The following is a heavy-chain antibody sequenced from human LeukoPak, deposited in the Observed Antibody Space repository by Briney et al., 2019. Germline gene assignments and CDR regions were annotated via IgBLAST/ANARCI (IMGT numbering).Heavy chain of an antibody. Sequence: GGSLRLSCAASGFSFSYFAMSWVRQSPGKGLEWVAGINSGGGTTFYLDSVKGRFTISRDNPKTTLFLQMNNLRVDDTAVYFCAKDPSSGFADGDAFDIWGQGTLVTVSS. D-gene: IGHD3-10*01. V-gene: IGHV3-23*01. CDR2: INSGGGTT. CDR1: GFSFSYFA. CDR3: AKDPSSGFADGDAFDI. J-gene: IGHJ4*02.